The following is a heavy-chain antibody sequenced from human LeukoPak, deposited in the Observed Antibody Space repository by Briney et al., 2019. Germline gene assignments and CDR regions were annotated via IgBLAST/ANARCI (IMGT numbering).Heavy chain of an antibody. CDR3: ARVGVSMSRSKGTNWFDP. CDR2: INPNSGGT. V-gene: IGHV1-2*02. D-gene: IGHD2/OR15-2a*01. Sequence: GASVKVSCKASGYTFTGYYMHWVRQAPGQGLEWMGWINPNSGGTNYAQKFQGRVTMTRDTSISTAYMELSRLTYDDTALYYCARVGVSMSRSKGTNWFDPWGQGTLVTVSS. J-gene: IGHJ5*02. CDR1: GYTFTGYY.